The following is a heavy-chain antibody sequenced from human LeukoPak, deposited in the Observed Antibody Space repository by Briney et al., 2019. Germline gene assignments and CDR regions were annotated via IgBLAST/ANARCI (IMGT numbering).Heavy chain of an antibody. CDR1: GGSISSSSYY. V-gene: IGHV4-39*07. D-gene: IGHD4-17*01. J-gene: IGHJ4*02. CDR2: IYYSGST. CDR3: ARVRGGDSAPFDY. Sequence: SETLSLTCTVSGGSISSSSYYWGWIRQPPGKGLEWIGSIYYSGSTYYNPSLKSRVTISVDTSKNQFSLKLSSVTAADTAVYYCARVRGGDSAPFDYWGQGTLVTVSS.